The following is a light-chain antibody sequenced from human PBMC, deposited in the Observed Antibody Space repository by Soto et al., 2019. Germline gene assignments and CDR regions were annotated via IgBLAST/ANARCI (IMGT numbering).Light chain of an antibody. CDR3: QSYDSRMSDSYVV. V-gene: IGLV1-40*01. CDR2: RNH. CDR1: SSNIGAGNN. J-gene: IGLJ2*01. Sequence: QSVLTQPPSVSGAPGQTVTISCTGSSSNIGAGNNVHWYQQLPGTAPKLLSYRNHNRPSGVPDRFSGSKSDTSASLAITGLQAEDEAYYYCQSYDSRMSDSYVVLGGGTKVTVL.